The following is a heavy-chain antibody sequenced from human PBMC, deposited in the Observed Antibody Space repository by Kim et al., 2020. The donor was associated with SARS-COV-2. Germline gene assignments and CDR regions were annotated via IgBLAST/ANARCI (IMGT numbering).Heavy chain of an antibody. V-gene: IGHV4-61*02. Sequence: SETLSLTCTVSGGSISSGSYYWSWIRQPAGKGLEWIGRIYTSGSTNYNPSLKSRVTISVDTSKNQFSLKLSSVTAADTAVYYCARGYSSSWYSPANWFDPWGQGTLVTVSS. CDR2: IYTSGST. J-gene: IGHJ5*02. D-gene: IGHD6-13*01. CDR3: ARGYSSSWYSPANWFDP. CDR1: GGSISSGSYY.